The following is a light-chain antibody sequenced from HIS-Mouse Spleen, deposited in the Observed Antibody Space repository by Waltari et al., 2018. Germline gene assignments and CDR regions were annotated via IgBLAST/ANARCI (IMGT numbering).Light chain of an antibody. CDR1: SSDVGSYNL. J-gene: IGLJ3*02. CDR3: CSYAGSSTWV. CDR2: EGR. V-gene: IGLV2-23*01. Sequence: QSALTQPASVSGSPGQSITISCTGTSSDVGSYNLVSWYQQHPGKAPQLMIYEGRKRPSGVSTRFSGSKSGNTASLTISGLQAEDEADYYCCSYAGSSTWVFGGGTKLTVL.